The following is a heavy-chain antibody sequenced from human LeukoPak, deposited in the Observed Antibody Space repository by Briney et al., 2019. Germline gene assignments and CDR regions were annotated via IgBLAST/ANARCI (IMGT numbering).Heavy chain of an antibody. CDR1: GFPFSNYA. V-gene: IGHV3-23*01. CDR3: ARDSAFSSYSY. D-gene: IGHD2-15*01. CDR2: ISGSGGST. Sequence: GGSLRLSCAASGFPFSNYAMSWVRQPPGKGLEWVSAISGSGGSTYYADSVQGRFTISRDDSKNTLFLQMDSLRAEDTAIYYCARDSAFSSYSYWGQGALVTVSS. J-gene: IGHJ4*02.